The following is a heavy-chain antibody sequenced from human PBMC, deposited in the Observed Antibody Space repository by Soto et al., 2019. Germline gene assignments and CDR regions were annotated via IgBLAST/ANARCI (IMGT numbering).Heavy chain of an antibody. CDR3: AREEYCSGGSCYHYNWFDP. CDR2: ISSSSSTI. D-gene: IGHD2-15*01. V-gene: IGHV3-48*02. Sequence: GGALRLSCAASGFTFSSYSRNWVRQAPGKGLEWVSYISSSSSTIYYADSVKGRFTISRDNAKNSLYLQMNSLRDEDTAVYYCAREEYCSGGSCYHYNWFDPWGQGTLVTVSS. J-gene: IGHJ5*02. CDR1: GFTFSSYS.